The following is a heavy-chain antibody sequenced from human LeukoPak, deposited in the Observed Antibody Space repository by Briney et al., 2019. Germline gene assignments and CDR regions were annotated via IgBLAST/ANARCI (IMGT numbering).Heavy chain of an antibody. CDR2: ISSLSTSI. CDR3: GRDKED. J-gene: IGHJ4*02. V-gene: IGHV3-11*04. Sequence: GGSLRLSCAASGFTFSGYYMSWIRQAPGKGLEWVSYISSLSTSIYYTDSVKGRFTISRDNAKNSLYLQMNNLRAEGTAVYYCGRDKEDWGQGTLVTVSS. CDR1: GFTFSGYY.